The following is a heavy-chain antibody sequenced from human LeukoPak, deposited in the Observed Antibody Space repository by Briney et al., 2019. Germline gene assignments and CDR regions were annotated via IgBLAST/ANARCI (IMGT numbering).Heavy chain of an antibody. D-gene: IGHD5-18*01. V-gene: IGHV3-7*01. Sequence: GGSLRLSCANSGFTFRNDWVTWVRQAQGKGLEWVANINQDGSKKNYVDSVKGRFTISRDNTENSLCLQMNSLRVEDTAIYYCAITASPSSGCSYFDALAMWGQGTWVTVSS. CDR3: AITASPSSGCSYFDALAM. CDR1: GFTFRNDW. J-gene: IGHJ3*02. CDR2: INQDGSKK.